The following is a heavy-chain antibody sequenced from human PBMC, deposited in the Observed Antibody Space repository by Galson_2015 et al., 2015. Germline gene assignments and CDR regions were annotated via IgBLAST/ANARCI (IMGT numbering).Heavy chain of an antibody. CDR3: ARGLTSNSDY. CDR1: GYTFTNYD. CDR2: INPDDSNT. Sequence: AVKVSCKACGYTFTNYDLQWVRQAPGQRLEWVGWINPDDSNTKYSQKFQGRVTITRDTSESSAYMELSGLGSEDTAVYYCARGLTSNSDYWGQGTLVTVSS. J-gene: IGHJ4*02. D-gene: IGHD4-23*01. V-gene: IGHV1-3*01.